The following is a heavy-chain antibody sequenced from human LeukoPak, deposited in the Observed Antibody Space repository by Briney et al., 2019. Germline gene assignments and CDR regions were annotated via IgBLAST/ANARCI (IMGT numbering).Heavy chain of an antibody. J-gene: IGHJ4*02. CDR2: IFHNGNT. CDR3: AREGSDFWTEGTPPL. V-gene: IGHV4-38-2*02. CDR1: GYSISSGHH. Sequence: SETLSLTCAVSGYSISSGHHWGWIRQPPGKGLEWIGHIFHNGNTYYNPSLQSRVTMSVDTSKNQFSLRMTSVTIADTAVYYCAREGSDFWTEGTPPLWGQGTLVIVS. D-gene: IGHD3-3*01.